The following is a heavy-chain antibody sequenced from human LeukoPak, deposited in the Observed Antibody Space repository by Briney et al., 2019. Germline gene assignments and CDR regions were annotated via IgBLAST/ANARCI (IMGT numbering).Heavy chain of an antibody. Sequence: SETLSLNCTVSGDSFGYFYWSWIRQPPGQGLEGIGYIYNSGSTNYNPSLKSRVTISLDTSKNQFSLKLSSVTAADTAVYYCARGVVAAAGRTFDFWGQGTLVTVSS. CDR1: GDSFGYFY. D-gene: IGHD6-13*01. CDR3: ARGVVAAAGRTFDF. CDR2: IYNSGST. J-gene: IGHJ4*02. V-gene: IGHV4-59*01.